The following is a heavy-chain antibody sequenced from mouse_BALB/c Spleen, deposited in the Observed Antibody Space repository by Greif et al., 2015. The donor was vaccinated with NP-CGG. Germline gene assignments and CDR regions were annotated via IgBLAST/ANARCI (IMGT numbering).Heavy chain of an antibody. CDR2: SRNKANDYTT. CDR1: GFTFSDFY. J-gene: IGHJ1*01. V-gene: IGHV7-1*02. D-gene: IGHD2-2*01. CDR3: ARDDGYYWYFDV. Sequence: EVQVVESGGGLVQPGGSLRPSCATSGFTFSDFYMEWVRQPPGKRLEWIAASRNKANDYTTEYSASVKGRFIVSRDTSQSILYLQMNALRAEDTAIYYCARDDGYYWYFDVWGAGTTVTVSS.